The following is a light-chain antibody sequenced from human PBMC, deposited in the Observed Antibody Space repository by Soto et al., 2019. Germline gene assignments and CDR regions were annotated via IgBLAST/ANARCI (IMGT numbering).Light chain of an antibody. V-gene: IGKV3-11*01. CDR1: QSVSTY. CDR2: DAS. CDR3: QQRSKWPIT. Sequence: DIVLTQSPATLSWSPGERATLSWKASQSVSTYLAWYQQKPGQAPRLFIYDASNRATGIPARFSGSGSGTDFTLTISSLEPEDFAVYYCQQRSKWPITFGQGTRLEIK. J-gene: IGKJ5*01.